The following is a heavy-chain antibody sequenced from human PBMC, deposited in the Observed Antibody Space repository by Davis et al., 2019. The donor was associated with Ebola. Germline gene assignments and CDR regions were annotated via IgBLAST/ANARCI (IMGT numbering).Heavy chain of an antibody. CDR3: TSRPTLVATDY. D-gene: IGHD5-12*01. Sequence: GESLKISCAASGFTFDDYAMHWVRQASGKGLEWVGRIRSKANSYATAYAASVKGRFTISRDDSKNTAYLQMNSLKTEDTAVYYCTSRPTLVATDYWGQGTLVTVSS. CDR2: IRSKANSYAT. J-gene: IGHJ4*02. V-gene: IGHV3-73*01. CDR1: GFTFDDYA.